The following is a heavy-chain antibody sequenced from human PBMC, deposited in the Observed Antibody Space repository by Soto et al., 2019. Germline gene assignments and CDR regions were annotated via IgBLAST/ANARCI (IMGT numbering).Heavy chain of an antibody. V-gene: IGHV4-38-2*01. CDR2: IYRSGTT. CDR1: NFSISSGYY. J-gene: IGHJ6*02. Sequence: SETLSLTCVVSNFSISSGYYWGWIRQSPGKGLEWIASIYRSGTTSYNPSLTSRGTISVDPSTTPLSLKLRSVTAEGRTVYYSARLFGIRVLGRLSNYDMVVVGQGAAVPVSS. CDR3: ARLFGIRVLGRLSNYDMVV. D-gene: IGHD3-3*01.